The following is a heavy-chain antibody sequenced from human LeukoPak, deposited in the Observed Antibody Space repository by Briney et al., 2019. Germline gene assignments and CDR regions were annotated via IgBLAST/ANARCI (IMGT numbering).Heavy chain of an antibody. CDR1: GFTFSSYG. J-gene: IGHJ4*02. CDR3: AKERRELLSFDY. CDR2: IWYDGSNK. V-gene: IGHV3-30*02. Sequence: GGSLRLSCAASGFTFSSYGMHWVRQAPGKGLEWVAVIWYDGSNKYYADSVKGRFTISRDNSKNTLYLQMNSLRAEDTAVYYCAKERRELLSFDYWGQGTLVTVSS. D-gene: IGHD1-26*01.